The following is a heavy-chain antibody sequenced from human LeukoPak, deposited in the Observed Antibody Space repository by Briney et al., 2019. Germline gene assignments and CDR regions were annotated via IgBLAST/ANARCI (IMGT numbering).Heavy chain of an antibody. Sequence: PSETLSLTCAVYGGSFSGYYWSWIRQPPGKGLEWIGEINHSGSTNYNPSLKSRVTISVDTSKNQFSLKLSSVTAADTAVYYCARGFDFWSGYYTRPFDYWGQGTLVTVSS. D-gene: IGHD3-3*01. CDR1: GGSFSGYY. CDR3: ARGFDFWSGYYTRPFDY. V-gene: IGHV4-34*01. CDR2: INHSGST. J-gene: IGHJ4*02.